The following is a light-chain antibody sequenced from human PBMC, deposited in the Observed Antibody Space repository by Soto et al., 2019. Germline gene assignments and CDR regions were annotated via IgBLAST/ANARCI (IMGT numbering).Light chain of an antibody. V-gene: IGKV3-20*01. CDR1: QSVSSNY. CDR3: QQYGTSPPRT. CDR2: GAS. J-gene: IGKJ1*01. Sequence: EIVLTQSPGTLSLSPGERATLSCRASQSVSSNYLAWYQQKPGQAPRLLIYGASSRATGIPDRFSDSGSGTDFTLTIRRLEPEDFAVYYCQQYGTSPPRTFGQGTKVEIK.